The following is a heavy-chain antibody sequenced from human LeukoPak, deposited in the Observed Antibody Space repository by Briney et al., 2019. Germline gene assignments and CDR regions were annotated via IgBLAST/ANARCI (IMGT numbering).Heavy chain of an antibody. CDR2: IYYSGST. J-gene: IGHJ4*02. CDR1: XGXXSXMSXY. D-gene: IGHD6-19*01. V-gene: IGHV4-39*01. CDR3: ARVRYVAGMRQNFDY. Sequence: SETLSLTCTVSXGXXSXMSXYXGXXXXXXXXGXXXIAXIYYSGSTYXXXSXKSRVTISVDXSKNQFSLKLSSVTAADTAVYYCARVRYVAGMRQNFDYWGQGTLVTVSS.